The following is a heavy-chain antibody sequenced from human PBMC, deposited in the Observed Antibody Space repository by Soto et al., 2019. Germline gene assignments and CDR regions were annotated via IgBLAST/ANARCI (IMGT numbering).Heavy chain of an antibody. J-gene: IGHJ6*02. D-gene: IGHD6-6*01. V-gene: IGHV5-10-1*01. CDR3: ARMGSSSTFHYYYYYGMDV. CDR2: IDPSDSYT. Sequence: PGESLKISCXGSGYSFTSYWISWVRQMPGKGLEWMGRIDPSDSYTNYSPSFQGHVTISADKSISTAYLQWSSLKASDTAMYYCARMGSSSTFHYYYYYGMDVWGQGTTVTVSS. CDR1: GYSFTSYW.